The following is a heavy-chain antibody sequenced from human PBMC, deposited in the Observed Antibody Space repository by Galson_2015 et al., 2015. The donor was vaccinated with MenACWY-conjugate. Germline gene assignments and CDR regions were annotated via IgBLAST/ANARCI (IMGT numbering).Heavy chain of an antibody. CDR1: GFSLSTAGMC. J-gene: IGHJ6*03. CDR3: ARVGRITSWYYYYNMDV. CDR2: IDWDDAT. V-gene: IGHV2-70*11. D-gene: IGHD2-2*01. Sequence: ALVKPTQTLTLTCSFSGFSLSTAGMCVSWIRQTPGKALEWLARIDWDDATYYSTSLKTRLSISKDTSKNQGVLTMTNMDPVDTATYYCARVGRITSWYYYYNMDVWGNGTTVIVSS.